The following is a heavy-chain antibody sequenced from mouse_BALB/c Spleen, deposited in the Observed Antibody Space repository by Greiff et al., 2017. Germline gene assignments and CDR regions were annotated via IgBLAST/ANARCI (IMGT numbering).Heavy chain of an antibody. D-gene: IGHD2-3*01. V-gene: IGHV5-9-4*01. CDR2: ISSGGSYT. CDR3: AAGNDGYYGYY. J-gene: IGHJ4*01. CDR1: GFTFSSYA. Sequence: EVHLVESGGGLVKPGGSLKLSCAASGFTFSSYAMSWVRQSPEKRLEWVAEISSGGSYTYYPDTVTGRFTISRDNAKNTLYLEMSSLRSEDTAMYYCAAGNDGYYGYYWGQGTSVTVSS.